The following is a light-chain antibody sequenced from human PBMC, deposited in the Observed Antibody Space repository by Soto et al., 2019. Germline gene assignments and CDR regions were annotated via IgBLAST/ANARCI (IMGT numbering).Light chain of an antibody. V-gene: IGKV3-15*01. CDR3: QQYNDWPLT. J-gene: IGKJ1*01. Sequence: EIVMTQSPVPLSVSPGERATLSCRASQSVSINLAWYQQKPGQAHSLLIYGAFTRATGIPARFSGTGSGTEFTLTISSLQSEDFALYYCQQYNDWPLTFGQGTKVDI. CDR1: QSVSIN. CDR2: GAF.